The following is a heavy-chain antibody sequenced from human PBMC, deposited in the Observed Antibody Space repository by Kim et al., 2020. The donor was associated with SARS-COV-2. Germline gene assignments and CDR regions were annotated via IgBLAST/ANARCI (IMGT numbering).Heavy chain of an antibody. J-gene: IGHJ5*02. Sequence: SVKVSCKASGGTFSSYAISWVRQAPGQGLEWMGGIIPIFGTANYAQKFQGRVTITADESTSTAYMELSSLRSEDTAVYYCARLEDCSSTSCYPLDPWGQGTLVTVSS. CDR3: ARLEDCSSTSCYPLDP. V-gene: IGHV1-69*13. D-gene: IGHD2-2*01. CDR1: GGTFSSYA. CDR2: IIPIFGTA.